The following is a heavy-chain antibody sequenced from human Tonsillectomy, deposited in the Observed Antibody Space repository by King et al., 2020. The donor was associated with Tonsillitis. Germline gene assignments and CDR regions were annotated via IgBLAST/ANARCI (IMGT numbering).Heavy chain of an antibody. Sequence: VQLQQWGAGLLKPSETLSLTCGVYGGSLSGYYWNGIRQPPGKGLEWVGEIDHSGSANYNPSLKSRVTISGDMSKNQFSLILTSVTAADTAVYYCARWGYWNDAFDIWGQGTMVAVSS. D-gene: IGHD1-1*01. CDR3: ARWGYWNDAFDI. CDR2: IDHSGSA. J-gene: IGHJ3*02. V-gene: IGHV4-34*01. CDR1: GGSLSGYY.